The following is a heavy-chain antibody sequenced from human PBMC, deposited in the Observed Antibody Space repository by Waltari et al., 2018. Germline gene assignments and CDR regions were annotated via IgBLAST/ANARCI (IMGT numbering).Heavy chain of an antibody. J-gene: IGHJ3*02. CDR3: ADFWGDSFYI. CDR1: GFTFSQSW. CDR2: INSVGSRT. Sequence: QLVESGGGLVQPGGSLRLSCKASGFTFSQSWQTGVRQLPGKELVWVSQINSVGSRTTYADSVKGRFTISRDNARNTLYLQMNSLRAEDTAVYYCADFWGDSFYIWGQGTMVTVSS. D-gene: IGHD7-27*01. V-gene: IGHV3-74*03.